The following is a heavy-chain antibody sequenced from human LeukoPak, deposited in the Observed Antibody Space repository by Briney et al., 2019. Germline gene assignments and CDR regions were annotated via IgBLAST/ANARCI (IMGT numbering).Heavy chain of an antibody. Sequence: PGGSLRLSCAASGFTFSSYGMSWVRQAPGKGLEWVSAISGGGGSTYYADSVKGRFTISRDNSKNTLYLQMNSLRAEDTAVYYCAKLKGYSYGPFDYWGQGTLVTVSS. CDR3: AKLKGYSYGPFDY. CDR1: GFTFSSYG. CDR2: ISGGGGST. D-gene: IGHD5-18*01. J-gene: IGHJ4*02. V-gene: IGHV3-23*01.